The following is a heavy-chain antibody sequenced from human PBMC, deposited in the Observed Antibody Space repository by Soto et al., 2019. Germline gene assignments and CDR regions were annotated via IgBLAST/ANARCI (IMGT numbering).Heavy chain of an antibody. D-gene: IGHD3-3*01. Sequence: QVQLQESGPGLVKPSQTLSLTCTVSGGSISSGGYYWSWIRQHPGKGLEWIGYIYYSGSTYYNPSLKSRVTIPVDTSKNQFSLKLSSVTAADTAVYYCARGGGPRITIFGVVSLNFDYWGQGTLVTVSS. V-gene: IGHV4-31*03. CDR1: GGSISSGGYY. CDR3: ARGGGPRITIFGVVSLNFDY. CDR2: IYYSGST. J-gene: IGHJ4*02.